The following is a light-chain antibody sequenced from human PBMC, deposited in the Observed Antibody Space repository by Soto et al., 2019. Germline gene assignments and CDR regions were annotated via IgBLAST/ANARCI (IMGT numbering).Light chain of an antibody. CDR3: QHLGT. Sequence: DIQMTQSPSTLSASVGDRVTITCRASQSISSWLAWYQQKPGKAPKLLIYDASSLESGVPSRFSGSGSGTEFTLTISSLQPDDFATYYCQHLGTLGQGTKVEIK. CDR2: DAS. J-gene: IGKJ1*01. V-gene: IGKV1-5*01. CDR1: QSISSW.